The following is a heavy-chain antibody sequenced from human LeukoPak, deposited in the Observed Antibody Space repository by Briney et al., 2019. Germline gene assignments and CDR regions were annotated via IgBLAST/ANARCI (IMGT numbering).Heavy chain of an antibody. Sequence: GASVTVSCKAPGYTFTSYGISWVRQAPGQGLEWMGWISAYNGNTNYAQKLQGRVTMTTDTSTSTAYMELRSLRSDDTAVYYCARDLKQWLEPNWFDPWGQGTLVTVSS. V-gene: IGHV1-18*01. CDR2: ISAYNGNT. CDR3: ARDLKQWLEPNWFDP. D-gene: IGHD6-19*01. CDR1: GYTFTSYG. J-gene: IGHJ5*02.